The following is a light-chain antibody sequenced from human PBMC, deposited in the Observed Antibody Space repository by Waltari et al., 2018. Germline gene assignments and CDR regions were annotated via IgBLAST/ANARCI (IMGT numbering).Light chain of an antibody. CDR1: QSIGDS. J-gene: IGKJ1*01. CDR2: KAS. V-gene: IGKV1-5*03. CDR3: QQYGSRWT. Sequence: DIKMTQSPSTLSASLGDRVTITCRASQSIGDSLAWYQQKPGKAPKLLVFKASTLERGVPSRFGGSGSGTEFTLTITSLQPDDVATYYCQQYGSRWTFGQGTKVEVK.